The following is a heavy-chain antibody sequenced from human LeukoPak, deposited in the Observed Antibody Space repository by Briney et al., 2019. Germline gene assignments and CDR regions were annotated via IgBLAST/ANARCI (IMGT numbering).Heavy chain of an antibody. CDR3: VRGAYYYYGMDV. J-gene: IGHJ6*02. V-gene: IGHV3-7*04. CDR2: IKQDGSEQ. CDR1: GFTFSHYY. Sequence: GGFLRLSCAASGFTFSHYYMSWARQAPGKGLEWVANIKQDGSEQFYLDSVKGRFTISRDNAKNTVYLHITSLRAEDTAVYYCVRGAYYYYGMDVWGQGTTVTVSS.